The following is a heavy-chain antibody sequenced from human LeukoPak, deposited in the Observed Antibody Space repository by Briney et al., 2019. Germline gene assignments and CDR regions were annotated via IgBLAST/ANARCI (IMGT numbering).Heavy chain of an antibody. CDR2: INTYNGYT. V-gene: IGHV1-18*04. CDR3: TGDGNYIRYY. Sequence: ASVKVSCKASGYIFTGNYMYWVRQAPGQGLEWMGWINTYNGYTDSAQKLQGRVTMTTDTSTSTAYMELRSVGSDYTAIYSGTGDGNYIRYYWGKGTLVTVSS. D-gene: IGHD4-11*01. J-gene: IGHJ4*02. CDR1: GYIFTGNY.